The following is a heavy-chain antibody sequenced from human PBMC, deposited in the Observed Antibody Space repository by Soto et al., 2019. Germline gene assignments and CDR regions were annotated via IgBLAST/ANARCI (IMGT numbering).Heavy chain of an antibody. V-gene: IGHV3-30*03. Sequence: QVQLVESGGGVVQPGRSLRVSCAASGFTFSIYAMHWVRQAPGTGLEWVAVISYDGTKTYYADSVKGRFTISRDNSMNTVELQMNSLRDEETAVYYCSRDRGPRSQVLIDPVDFWGQGTWVTVTP. CDR3: SRDRGPRSQVLIDPVDF. CDR1: GFTFSIYA. D-gene: IGHD3-10*01. J-gene: IGHJ4*02. CDR2: ISYDGTKT.